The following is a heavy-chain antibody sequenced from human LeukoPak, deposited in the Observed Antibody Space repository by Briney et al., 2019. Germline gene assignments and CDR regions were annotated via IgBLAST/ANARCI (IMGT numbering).Heavy chain of an antibody. J-gene: IGHJ4*02. D-gene: IGHD5-12*01. CDR1: GFTFSSYS. Sequence: GRSLRLSSAASGFTFSSYSMNWVRQAPGKVLEWISYIGISSGNTKYADSVKGRFTICGDNAKNSLYLQMNSLRVEDTAVYYCARDYRYAFDNWGQGILVTVHS. CDR3: ARDYRYAFDN. CDR2: IGISSGNT. V-gene: IGHV3-48*04.